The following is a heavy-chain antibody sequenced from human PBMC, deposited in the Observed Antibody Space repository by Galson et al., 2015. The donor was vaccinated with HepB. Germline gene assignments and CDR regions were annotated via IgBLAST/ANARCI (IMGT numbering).Heavy chain of an antibody. V-gene: IGHV4-4*02. J-gene: IGHJ4*02. CDR3: ARDRFGAGGQPDF. CDR1: GVSISGSDW. Sequence: ETLSLTCAVSGVSISGSDWWSWIRQPPGKGLEWIGEIYHSGSSNYNPSLKSRVTISVDLSRNQFSLKLSSVTAADTAVYYCARDRFGAGGQPDFWGQGTLVTVSS. D-gene: IGHD3-10*01. CDR2: IYHSGSS.